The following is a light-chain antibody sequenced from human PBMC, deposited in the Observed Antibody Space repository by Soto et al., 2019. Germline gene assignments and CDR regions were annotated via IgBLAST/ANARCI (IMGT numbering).Light chain of an antibody. V-gene: IGKV3-20*01. CDR3: QQYCSLPPT. CDR1: QSVSNSY. CDR2: GAS. J-gene: IGKJ4*01. Sequence: EIVLTQSPGTLSLSPGERATLSCRASQSVSNSYLAWYQQKPGQAPRLLINGASSRATGIPDRFSGSGNGTVFTLTVCSLDPEDFALYYCQQYCSLPPTFGGGTKVAIK.